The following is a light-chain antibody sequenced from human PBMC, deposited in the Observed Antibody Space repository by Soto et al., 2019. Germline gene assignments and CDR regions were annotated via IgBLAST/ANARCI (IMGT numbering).Light chain of an antibody. J-gene: IGKJ2*01. CDR2: AAS. CDR3: QQSYSIPVT. Sequence: DIQMTQSPSSLSASVGYRVTITFRASQSISSYLNWYQQKPGKAPKLLIHAASSLESGVPSRFSGSGSGTDFTLTISSLQPEDSATYYCQQSYSIPVTFGQGTKVDIK. V-gene: IGKV1-39*01. CDR1: QSISSY.